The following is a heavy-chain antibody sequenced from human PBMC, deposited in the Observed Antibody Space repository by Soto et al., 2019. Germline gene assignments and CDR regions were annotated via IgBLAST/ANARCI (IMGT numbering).Heavy chain of an antibody. Sequence: ASETLSLTCTVCGGSISSSSYYWGWIRQPPGKGLEWIGSIYYSGSTYYNPSLKSRVTISVDTSKNQFSLKLSSVTAADTAVYYCARQTYYGSGSYPGHFDYWGQGTLVTVSS. CDR1: GGSISSSSYY. J-gene: IGHJ4*02. CDR2: IYYSGST. V-gene: IGHV4-39*01. D-gene: IGHD3-10*01. CDR3: ARQTYYGSGSYPGHFDY.